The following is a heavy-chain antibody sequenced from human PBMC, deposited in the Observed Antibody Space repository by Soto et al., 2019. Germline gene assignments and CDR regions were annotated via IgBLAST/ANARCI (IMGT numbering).Heavy chain of an antibody. J-gene: IGHJ4*02. V-gene: IGHV3-30-3*01. CDR2: ISYDGSNK. D-gene: IGHD3-22*01. CDR1: GFTFSSYA. CDR3: ARASPDYDSTGGDLEFDY. Sequence: GGSLRLSCAASGFTFSSYAMHWVRQAPGKGLEWVAVISYDGSNKYYADSVKGRFTISRDNSKNTLYLQMNSLRAEDTAVYYCARASPDYDSTGGDLEFDYWGQGTLVTVSS.